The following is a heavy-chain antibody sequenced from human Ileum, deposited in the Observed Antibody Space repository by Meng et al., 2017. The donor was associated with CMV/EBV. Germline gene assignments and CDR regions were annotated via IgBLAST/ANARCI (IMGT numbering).Heavy chain of an antibody. J-gene: IGHJ4*02. CDR2: IRKSSTYI. Sequence: ADTGFPFSDYTLSWVRQAPGKGLEWVSSIRKSSTYIYYAASLRGRFTISRDNAGNSVSLQMNSLTAEDTAVYYCARSKALLDPIDYWGQGTLVTVSS. D-gene: IGHD2-21*01. CDR1: GFPFSDYT. V-gene: IGHV3-21*01. CDR3: ARSKALLDPIDY.